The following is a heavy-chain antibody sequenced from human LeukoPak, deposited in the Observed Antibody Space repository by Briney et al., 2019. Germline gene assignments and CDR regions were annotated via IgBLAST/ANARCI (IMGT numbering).Heavy chain of an antibody. CDR3: ASGVGEVVASFDY. CDR1: GFTFSSYA. CDR2: ISYDGSNK. D-gene: IGHD3-22*01. V-gene: IGHV3-30*01. J-gene: IGHJ4*02. Sequence: GGSLGLSCAASGFTFSSYAMHWVRQAPGKGLEWVAVISYDGSNKYYADSVKGRFTISRDNSKNTLYLQMNSLRADDTAVYYCASGVGEVVASFDYWGQGTLVTVSS.